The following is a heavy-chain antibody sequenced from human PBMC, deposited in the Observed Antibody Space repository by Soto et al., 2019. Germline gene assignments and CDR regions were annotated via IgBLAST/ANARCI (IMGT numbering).Heavy chain of an antibody. CDR3: AIPKPVAMVPRVIISSDYYGMDV. Sequence: DVQLVESAGGLVKPGGSLRLSCAVSGFTFSTYSMNWVRQAPGKGLEWLSSISPSSSHTYYADSEKGRFTISRDNAKNALFLRMISLRVEKTAVNYCAIPKPVAMVPRVIISSDYYGMDVCGQGTTVTVSS. V-gene: IGHV3-21*01. D-gene: IGHD3-10*01. CDR1: GFTFSTYS. J-gene: IGHJ6*01. CDR2: ISPSSSHT.